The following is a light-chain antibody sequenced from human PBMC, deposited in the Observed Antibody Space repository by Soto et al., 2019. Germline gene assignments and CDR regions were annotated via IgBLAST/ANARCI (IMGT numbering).Light chain of an antibody. CDR1: QSISSW. Sequence: DIQMTQSPSTLSASVGDRVTITCRASQSISSWLAWYQQKPGKAPKLLIYDASSLESGVPSRFSGSGSGTEFTLTISSLQPDDFATYYGQQYNSYSLTGGGGTKVEIK. J-gene: IGKJ4*01. V-gene: IGKV1-5*01. CDR3: QQYNSYSLT. CDR2: DAS.